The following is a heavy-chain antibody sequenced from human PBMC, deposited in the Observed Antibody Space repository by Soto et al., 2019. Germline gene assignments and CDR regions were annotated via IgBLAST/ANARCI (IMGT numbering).Heavy chain of an antibody. J-gene: IGHJ3*02. Sequence: ASVKVSCKASGYTFTSYAMHWVRQAPGQRLEWMGWINAGNGNTKYSQKFQGRVTITRDTSASTAYMELSSLRSEDTAVYYCARDIVVVVAATHDAFAIWGQGTMVTVSS. D-gene: IGHD2-15*01. CDR2: INAGNGNT. CDR1: GYTFTSYA. CDR3: ARDIVVVVAATHDAFAI. V-gene: IGHV1-3*01.